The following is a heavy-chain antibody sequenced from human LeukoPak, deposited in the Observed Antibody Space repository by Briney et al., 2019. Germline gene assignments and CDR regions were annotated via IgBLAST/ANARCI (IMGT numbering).Heavy chain of an antibody. J-gene: IGHJ4*02. CDR3: ARSPYTSGWYGVGY. CDR1: GFTFSSYW. V-gene: IGHV3-7*01. Sequence: PGGSLRLSCAASGFTFSSYWMSWVRQAPGKGLEWVANIKQDGSEKYYVDSVKGRFTISRDNAKNSLYLQLNSLRAEDTAVYYCARSPYTSGWYGVGYWGQGTLVTLSS. CDR2: IKQDGSEK. D-gene: IGHD6-19*01.